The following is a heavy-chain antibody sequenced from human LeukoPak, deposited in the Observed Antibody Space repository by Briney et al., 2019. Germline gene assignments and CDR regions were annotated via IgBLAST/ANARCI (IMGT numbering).Heavy chain of an antibody. D-gene: IGHD5-12*01. CDR2: IYNSGST. CDR1: GGSISSDY. J-gene: IGHJ4*02. Sequence: PSETLSLTCTVSGGSISSDYWSWIRRPPGQGLEWIGHIYNSGSTNYNPSLKSRVTISVDSSKNQFSLKLRSVTAADTAVYYCARNRGISGYDLSVGYWGQGTLVTVSS. CDR3: ARNRGISGYDLSVGY. V-gene: IGHV4-59*08.